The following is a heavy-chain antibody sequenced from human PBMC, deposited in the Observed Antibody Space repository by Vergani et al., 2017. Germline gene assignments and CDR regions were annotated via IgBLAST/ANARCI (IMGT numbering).Heavy chain of an antibody. Sequence: QVQLQESGPGLVKPSETLSLTCTVSGGSISSYYWSWIRQPPGKGLEWIGYIYYSGSTNYNPSLKSRVTISVDTSKNQFSVKLSSVSAADTAVYYCASSSFRGIAVAGSFDYWGQGTLVTVSS. D-gene: IGHD6-19*01. J-gene: IGHJ4*02. V-gene: IGHV4-59*01. CDR1: GGSISSYY. CDR3: ASSSFRGIAVAGSFDY. CDR2: IYYSGST.